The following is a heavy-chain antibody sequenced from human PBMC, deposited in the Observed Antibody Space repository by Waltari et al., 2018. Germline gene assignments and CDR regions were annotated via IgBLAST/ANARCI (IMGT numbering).Heavy chain of an antibody. CDR1: GGSFSGYY. Sequence: QVQLQQWGAGLLKPSETLSLTCAVYGGSFSGYYWSWIRQPPGKGLEWIGEINHSGSTNANPSLKSRVTISVDTSKNQCSLKLSSVTAADTAVYYCARGKYSWDYWGQGTLVTVSS. D-gene: IGHD6-6*01. CDR2: INHSGST. J-gene: IGHJ4*02. V-gene: IGHV4-34*01. CDR3: ARGKYSWDY.